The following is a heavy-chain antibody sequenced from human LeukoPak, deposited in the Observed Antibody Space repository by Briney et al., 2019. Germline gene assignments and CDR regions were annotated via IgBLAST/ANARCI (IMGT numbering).Heavy chain of an antibody. Sequence: GGSLRLSCAASGLTFSNAWMSWVRQPPGQGLEWIARIKSKTDGGTTDYAAVVEGRFTISRDDSKNTLYLQMNSLRPEDTAVYYCTKEVPGVVYFEYWGQEILVTVSS. J-gene: IGHJ4*02. CDR3: TKEVPGVVYFEY. CDR2: IKSKTDGGTT. D-gene: IGHD7-27*01. V-gene: IGHV3-15*01. CDR1: GLTFSNAW.